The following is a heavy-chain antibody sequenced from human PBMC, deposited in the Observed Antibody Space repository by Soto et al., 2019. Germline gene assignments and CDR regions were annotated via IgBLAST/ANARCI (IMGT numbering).Heavy chain of an antibody. J-gene: IGHJ4*02. CDR3: AKELAYGDFWRGLEY. CDR1: GFSFSSYA. Sequence: QVQLVESGGGVVQPGRSLRLSCAASGFSFSSYAMHWVRQAPGKGLEWVAIISHDGNIKRYAEFVEGRFIVFRDNSNNNLLLQMARLKTDDTAVYYCAKELAYGDFWRGLEYWGQGTLVTVAS. D-gene: IGHD3-3*01. CDR2: ISHDGNIK. V-gene: IGHV3-30*18.